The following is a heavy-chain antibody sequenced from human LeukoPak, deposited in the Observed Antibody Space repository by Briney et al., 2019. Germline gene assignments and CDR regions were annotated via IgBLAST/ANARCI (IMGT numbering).Heavy chain of an antibody. CDR3: ARGGEESSSWYDWLDP. CDR1: RFTFSNYS. J-gene: IGHJ5*02. V-gene: IGHV3-48*04. Sequence: GGSLRLSCAASRFTFSNYSMNWVRQAPGKGLEWVSYISRSSTTIYYADSVKGRFTISRDNAKNSLYLQMNSLRAEDTAVYYCARGGEESSSWYDWLDPWGQGTLVTVSS. D-gene: IGHD6-13*01. CDR2: ISRSSTTI.